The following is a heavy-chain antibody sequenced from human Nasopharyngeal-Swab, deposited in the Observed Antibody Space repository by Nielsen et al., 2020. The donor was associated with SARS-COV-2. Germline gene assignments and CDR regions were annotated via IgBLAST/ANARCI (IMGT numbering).Heavy chain of an antibody. Sequence: GESLKISCADTGFTFSYYAMNWVRQAPGKGLEWVANIKQDGSEKYYVDSVKGRFTISRDNAKNSLYLQMNSLRAEDTAVYYCARDGDNYYDSSGYYLGYWGQGTLVTVSS. V-gene: IGHV3-7*01. CDR1: GFTFSYYA. D-gene: IGHD3-22*01. CDR2: IKQDGSEK. J-gene: IGHJ4*02. CDR3: ARDGDNYYDSSGYYLGY.